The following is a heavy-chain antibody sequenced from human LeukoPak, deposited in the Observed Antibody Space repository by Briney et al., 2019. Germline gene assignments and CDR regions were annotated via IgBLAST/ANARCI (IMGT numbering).Heavy chain of an antibody. Sequence: GGSLRLSCAVSGFTFSSYSMSWVRQATGKGLEWVSSISSSGTYKYYADTVKGRFTISRDNAKNSLYLQMNSLRAEDTAVYYCARSGRNRYGSGSYYNAPFDYWGQGTLVTVSS. J-gene: IGHJ4*02. CDR1: GFTFSSYS. CDR3: ARSGRNRYGSGSYYNAPFDY. CDR2: ISSSGTYK. D-gene: IGHD3-10*01. V-gene: IGHV3-21*01.